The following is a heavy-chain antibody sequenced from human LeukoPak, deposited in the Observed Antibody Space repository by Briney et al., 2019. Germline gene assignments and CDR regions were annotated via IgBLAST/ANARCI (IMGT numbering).Heavy chain of an antibody. CDR3: ARYSYDFWSGYSGYYYYMDV. CDR1: GYTFTSYG. J-gene: IGHJ6*03. D-gene: IGHD3-3*01. V-gene: IGHV1-18*04. Sequence: GASVKVSCKASGYTFTSYGISWVRQAPGQGLEWMGWISAYNGNTNYAQKLQGRVTMTTDTSTSTAYLELRNLRSDDTAVYYCARYSYDFWSGYSGYYYYMDVWGKGTTVTVSS. CDR2: ISAYNGNT.